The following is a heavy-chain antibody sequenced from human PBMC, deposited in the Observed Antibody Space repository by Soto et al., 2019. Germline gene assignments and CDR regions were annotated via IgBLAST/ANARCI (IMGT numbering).Heavy chain of an antibody. CDR3: ASARWDY. Sequence: SETLSLTCGVYGASFTSNYWSWVRQPPAKGLEWIGEINHNGLTNYNPSLKSRVTISVDTSKNQFSLKLTSVTAADTAVYYCASARWDYWGQGTLVTVSS. V-gene: IGHV4-34*01. J-gene: IGHJ4*02. CDR1: GASFTSNY. CDR2: INHNGLT. D-gene: IGHD2-15*01.